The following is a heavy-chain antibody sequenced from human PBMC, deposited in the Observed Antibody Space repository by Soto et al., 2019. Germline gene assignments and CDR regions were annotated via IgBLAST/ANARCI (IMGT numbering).Heavy chain of an antibody. Sequence: QVQLVESGGGVVQPGRSLRLSCAASGFTFWNYGMHWVRQAPGKGPEWVATIWNNGNRKYYADSVTGRFTISRDNSRNTPYLETNSLRGEDTAVYYCARAVSTTAVNWFDPWGQGTQVTVSS. CDR1: GFTFWNYG. CDR2: IWNNGNRK. CDR3: ARAVSTTAVNWFDP. J-gene: IGHJ5*02. V-gene: IGHV3-33*01. D-gene: IGHD2-2*01.